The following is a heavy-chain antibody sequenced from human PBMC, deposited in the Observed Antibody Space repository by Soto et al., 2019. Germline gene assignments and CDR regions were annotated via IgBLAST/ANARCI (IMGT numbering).Heavy chain of an antibody. CDR1: GFTFSDHY. CDR3: ARGVVSTGYFDY. Sequence: EVQLAESGGGLVQPGGSLRLSCAASGFTFSDHYMDWVRQAPGKGLEWVGRSRDKVHSHTTEYAASVKAPSTISTGDSENSLYLQMNSLKTEHTSVYYCARGVVSTGYFDYWGQGTLVTVSS. J-gene: IGHJ4*02. CDR2: SRDKVHSHTT. D-gene: IGHD5-12*01. V-gene: IGHV3-72*01.